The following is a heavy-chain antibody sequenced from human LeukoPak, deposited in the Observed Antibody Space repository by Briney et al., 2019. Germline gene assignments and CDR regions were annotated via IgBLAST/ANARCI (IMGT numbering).Heavy chain of an antibody. Sequence: SETLSLTCTVSDGSISIYYWSWIRQPPGKGLEWIGEINHSGSTNYNPSLKSRVTISVDTSKNQFSLKLSSVTAADTAVYYCARRDPVGASLIDYWGQGTLVTVSS. V-gene: IGHV4-34*01. CDR3: ARRDPVGASLIDY. J-gene: IGHJ4*02. D-gene: IGHD1-26*01. CDR2: INHSGST. CDR1: DGSISIYY.